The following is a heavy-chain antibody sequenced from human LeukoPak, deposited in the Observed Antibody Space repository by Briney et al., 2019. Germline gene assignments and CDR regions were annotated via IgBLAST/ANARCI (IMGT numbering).Heavy chain of an antibody. Sequence: PSETLSLTCTVSGYSISSGYYWGWIRQPPGKGLEWIGSIYHSGSTYYNTSLKSRVTISVDTSKNQFSLKLSSVTAADTAVYYCATKDYKAFTDWGQGTLVTVSS. D-gene: IGHD4/OR15-4a*01. J-gene: IGHJ4*02. CDR1: GYSISSGYY. V-gene: IGHV4-38-2*02. CDR2: IYHSGST. CDR3: ATKDYKAFTD.